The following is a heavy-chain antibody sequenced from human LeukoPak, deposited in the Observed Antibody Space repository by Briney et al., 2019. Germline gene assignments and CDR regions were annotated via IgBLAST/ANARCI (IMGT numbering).Heavy chain of an antibody. CDR2: ISARGGTT. Sequence: PGGSLRLSCAASGFTFNSYAMSWVRQAPGKGLEWVSAISARGGTTYCADSVKGRFTISRDNSKNTLYLQMNSLRLEDAALYYCTKPYTYGSWYFHSWGQGTLVTVSS. D-gene: IGHD3-10*01. CDR3: TKPYTYGSWYFHS. J-gene: IGHJ4*02. V-gene: IGHV3-23*01. CDR1: GFTFNSYA.